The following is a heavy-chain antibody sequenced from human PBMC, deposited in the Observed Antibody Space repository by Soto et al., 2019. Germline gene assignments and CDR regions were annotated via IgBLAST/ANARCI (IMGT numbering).Heavy chain of an antibody. D-gene: IGHD6-13*01. V-gene: IGHV6-1*01. CDR2: TYYRSKWYN. J-gene: IGHJ4*02. Sequence: PSQTLSLTCAISGDSVSRNSAAWNWIRQSPSRGLEWLGKTYYRSKWYNDYAVSVKSRITINPDTSKNQFSLQLNSVTPEDTAVYYCARARIAAAGAHYFDYWGQGTLVTVSS. CDR1: GDSVSRNSAA. CDR3: ARARIAAAGAHYFDY.